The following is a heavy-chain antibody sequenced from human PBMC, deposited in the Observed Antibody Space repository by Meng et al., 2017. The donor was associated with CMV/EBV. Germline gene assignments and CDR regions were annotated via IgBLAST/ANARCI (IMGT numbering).Heavy chain of an antibody. J-gene: IGHJ4*02. Sequence: QVQLVQSAAEVKKPGSSVKVYCKTSGGTFSTFAISWVRQAAGEGLEWMGGIIPVFETANYAERFQDRVTITADDSTTTAYMELSSLRADDTALYFCARGGDSWYSDYWGQGTLVTVSS. D-gene: IGHD1-26*01. CDR1: GGTFSTFA. CDR3: ARGGDSWYSDY. CDR2: IIPVFETA. V-gene: IGHV1-69*12.